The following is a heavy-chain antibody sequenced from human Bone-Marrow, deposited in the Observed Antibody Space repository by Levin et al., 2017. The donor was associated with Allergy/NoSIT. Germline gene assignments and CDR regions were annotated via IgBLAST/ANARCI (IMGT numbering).Heavy chain of an antibody. CDR1: GYSISSDW. Sequence: KVSCKVSGYSISSDWIAWVRQMPGKGLEWMGIIYPRDSYTRYSPSFQGQVTISADKAINTAYLQWSGLKASDTAVYYCARGLGLRLLVDPSGGYFDYWGPGTPVTVSS. D-gene: IGHD3-3*01. CDR2: IYPRDSYT. V-gene: IGHV5-51*01. J-gene: IGHJ4*02. CDR3: ARGLGLRLLVDPSGGYFDY.